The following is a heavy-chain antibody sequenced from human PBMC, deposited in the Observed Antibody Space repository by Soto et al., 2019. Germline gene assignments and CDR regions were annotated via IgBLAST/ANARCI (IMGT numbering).Heavy chain of an antibody. CDR2: INAGNGNT. CDR1: GYTFTSYA. D-gene: IGHD5-18*01. V-gene: IGHV1-3*01. Sequence: QVQLVKSGAEVKKPGASVKVSCKASGYTFTSYAMLWVGQAPGQGLEWMGWINAGNGNTKYSQKFQGRVTITRDTSASTAYMELSSLRSEDTAVYYCARGLNGYLHYFDYWGQGTLVTVSS. CDR3: ARGLNGYLHYFDY. J-gene: IGHJ4*02.